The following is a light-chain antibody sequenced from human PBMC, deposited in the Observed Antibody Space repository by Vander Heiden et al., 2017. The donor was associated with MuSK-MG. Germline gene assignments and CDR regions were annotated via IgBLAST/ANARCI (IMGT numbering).Light chain of an antibody. CDR1: PLRTYF. CDR3: TSRDSSGTQYV. Sequence: SSELTQDPAVSVALGQPVSFTCQGDPLRTYFASWYQQKAGQAPMLVFYGKNNRPSGFPERFSASSSGTSSSLTITGAQAEDEADYYCTSRDSSGTQYVFGAGTKVTVL. V-gene: IGLV3-19*01. CDR2: GKN. J-gene: IGLJ1*01.